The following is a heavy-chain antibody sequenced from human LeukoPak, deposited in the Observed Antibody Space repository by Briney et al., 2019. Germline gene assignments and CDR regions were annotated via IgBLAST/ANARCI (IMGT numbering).Heavy chain of an antibody. V-gene: IGHV1-69*04. CDR3: ASNIVVVTDYYYYGMDV. CDR1: GGTFSSYA. Sequence: SVKVSCKASGGTFSSYAISWVRQAPGQGLEWMGRIIPILGIASYAQKFQGRVTITADKSTSTAYMELSSLRSEDTAVYYCASNIVVVTDYYYYGMDVWGQGTTVTVS. CDR2: IIPILGIA. D-gene: IGHD2-21*02. J-gene: IGHJ6*02.